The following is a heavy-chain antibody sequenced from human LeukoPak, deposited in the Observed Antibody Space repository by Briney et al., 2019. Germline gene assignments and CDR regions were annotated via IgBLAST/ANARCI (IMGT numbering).Heavy chain of an antibody. Sequence: GGSLRLSCAASGFTFSSYSMNWVSQAPGKGLEWVSSISSSSSYIYYADSVKGRFTISRDNAKNSLYLQMNSLRAEDTAVYYCARDPACSSTSCSSRDYWGQGTLVTVSS. D-gene: IGHD2-2*01. CDR1: GFTFSSYS. CDR3: ARDPACSSTSCSSRDY. CDR2: ISSSSSYI. V-gene: IGHV3-21*01. J-gene: IGHJ4*02.